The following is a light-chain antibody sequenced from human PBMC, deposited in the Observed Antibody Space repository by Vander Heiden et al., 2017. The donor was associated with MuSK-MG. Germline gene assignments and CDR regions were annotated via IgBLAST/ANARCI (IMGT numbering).Light chain of an antibody. CDR2: DAS. J-gene: IGKJ5*01. CDR1: QSVGSY. Sequence: EIVLTQSPATLSLSAGERATLPCMPSQSVGSYLAWYQQKPGRAPRLLIYDASIRATGIPTRFSGSGSGTDFTLTISSLAPEDFAVYYCHQRSTWLGTFGQGTRLDIK. CDR3: HQRSTWLGT. V-gene: IGKV3-11*01.